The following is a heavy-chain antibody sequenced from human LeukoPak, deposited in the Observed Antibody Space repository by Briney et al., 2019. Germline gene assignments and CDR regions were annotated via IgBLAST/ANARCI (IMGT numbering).Heavy chain of an antibody. D-gene: IGHD6-25*01. CDR1: GGSFSGYY. J-gene: IGHJ6*03. V-gene: IGHV4-34*01. CDR2: INHSGST. CDR3: ARGSEAALLYYYYYYLDV. Sequence: SETLSLTCAVYGGSFSGYYWSWIRQPPGKGLEWMGEINHSGSTNYYPSLKSRVTISVDTSKNQFSLKLSSVTAADTAVYYCARGSEAALLYYYYYYLDVWGKGTTVTVSS.